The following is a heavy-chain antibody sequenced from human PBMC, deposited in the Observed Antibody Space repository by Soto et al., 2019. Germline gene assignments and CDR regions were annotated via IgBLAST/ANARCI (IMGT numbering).Heavy chain of an antibody. Sequence: ASVKVSCKASGYTFSDYGISWVRQAPGQRPEYMGWISTNNGNTKYAQNIQGRVTMTTDTSTSTGYMELRSLRPDDTAVYYCAIQRAGAYGMDVWGQGTTVTVSS. CDR1: GYTFSDYG. J-gene: IGHJ6*02. CDR2: ISTNNGNT. D-gene: IGHD3-10*01. V-gene: IGHV1-18*01. CDR3: AIQRAGAYGMDV.